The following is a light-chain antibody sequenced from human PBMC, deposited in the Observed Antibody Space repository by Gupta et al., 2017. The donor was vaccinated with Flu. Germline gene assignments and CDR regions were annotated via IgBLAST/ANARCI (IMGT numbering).Light chain of an antibody. CDR2: DAS. CDR3: QLRGT. J-gene: IGKJ1*01. CDR1: QSVSSF. Sequence: DIVLTQSPATLSLSPGERATLSCRASQSVSSFLAWYQQNPGQAPRLLIYDASNGATGIPARFSGSGSGTDFSLTISSLEPEDFAVYYCQLRGTFGQGTKVEIK. V-gene: IGKV3-11*01.